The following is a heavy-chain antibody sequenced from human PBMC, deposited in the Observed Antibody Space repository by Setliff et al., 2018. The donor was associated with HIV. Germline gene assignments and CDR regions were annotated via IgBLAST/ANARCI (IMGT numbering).Heavy chain of an antibody. CDR2: INHSAFT. CDR1: GGSTSSGSYY. J-gene: IGHJ4*02. Sequence: PSETLSLTCTVSGGSTSSGSYYWSWIRQPAGKGLEWIGEINHSAFTKYNPSLASRVTMSIDTSKNQFSLLLSSVTAADTAMYFCARRPGGITRARLDNWGQGTLVTVS. V-gene: IGHV4-61*10. D-gene: IGHD3-16*01. CDR3: ARRPGGITRARLDN.